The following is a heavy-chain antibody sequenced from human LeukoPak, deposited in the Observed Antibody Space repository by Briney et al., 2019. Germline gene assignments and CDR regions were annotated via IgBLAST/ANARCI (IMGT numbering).Heavy chain of an antibody. CDR3: ARGEGYGSGTVHFDY. CDR1: DGSISSSNW. CDR2: VYHSGAT. J-gene: IGHJ4*02. Sequence: PSGTLSLTCTVSDGSISSSNWWSWVRQPPGKGLEWIGEVYHSGATNYNPSLRSRVIISADRSSNQFSLRLNSVTAADTAVFYCARGEGYGSGTVHFDYWGRGILVTVSS. V-gene: IGHV4-4*02. D-gene: IGHD3-10*01.